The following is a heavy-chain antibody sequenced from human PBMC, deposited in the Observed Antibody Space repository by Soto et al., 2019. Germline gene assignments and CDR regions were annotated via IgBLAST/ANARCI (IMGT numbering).Heavy chain of an antibody. CDR1: GYNYVTYW. CDR3: ARNGYDILIGYYTLLQYVKDV. J-gene: IGHJ6*02. Sequence: GESLKISCKGSGYNYVTYWIGWVRQMPGKGLEWMGMIYCGNSDTRYNPSFQGQVTFSVDKSINTAYLQWSSLKASDTAMYYCARNGYDILIGYYTLLQYVKDVSGQGTTDIVSS. D-gene: IGHD3-9*01. V-gene: IGHV5-51*01. CDR2: IYCGNSDT.